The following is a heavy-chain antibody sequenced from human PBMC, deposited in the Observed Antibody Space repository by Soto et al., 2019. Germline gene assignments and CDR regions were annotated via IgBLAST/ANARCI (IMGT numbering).Heavy chain of an antibody. CDR3: AREDYYYDSSGYFYY. Sequence: SETLSLTSTVSGGSSSSYCWSWIRQPPGKGLEWIGYIYYSGSTNCNPSLKSRVTISVDTSKNQFSLKLSSVTAADTAVYYCAREDYYYDSSGYFYYWGQGTLVTVSS. J-gene: IGHJ4*02. D-gene: IGHD3-22*01. CDR1: GGSSSSYC. CDR2: IYYSGST. V-gene: IGHV4-59*01.